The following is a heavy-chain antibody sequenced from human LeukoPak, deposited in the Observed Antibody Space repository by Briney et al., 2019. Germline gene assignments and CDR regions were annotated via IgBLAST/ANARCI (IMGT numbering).Heavy chain of an antibody. CDR2: ISSSSSAI. D-gene: IGHD1-26*01. V-gene: IGHV3-48*04. CDR1: GFTFSSYS. CDR3: AKSGSYGPYNWFDP. J-gene: IGHJ5*02. Sequence: PGGSLRLSCAASGFTFSSYSMNWVRQAPGKGLEWVSYISSSSSAIYYADSVKGRFTISRDNAKNSLFLQMNSLRVEDTAVYYCAKSGSYGPYNWFDPWGQGTLVTVSS.